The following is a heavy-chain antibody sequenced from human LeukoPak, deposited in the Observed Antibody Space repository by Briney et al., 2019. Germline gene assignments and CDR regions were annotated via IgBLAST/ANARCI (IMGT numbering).Heavy chain of an antibody. Sequence: SVKVSCKASGGTFTSYAISWVRQAPGQGLEWMGRIIPIFGTANYAQKFQGRVTITTDESTSTAYMELSSLRSEDTAVYYCARAEREQLAQWDYWGRGTLVTVSS. D-gene: IGHD6-6*01. CDR3: ARAEREQLAQWDY. V-gene: IGHV1-69*05. CDR1: GGTFTSYA. CDR2: IIPIFGTA. J-gene: IGHJ4*02.